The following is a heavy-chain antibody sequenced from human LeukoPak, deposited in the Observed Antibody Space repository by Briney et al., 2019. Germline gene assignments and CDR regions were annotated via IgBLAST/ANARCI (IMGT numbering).Heavy chain of an antibody. J-gene: IGHJ4*02. D-gene: IGHD3-10*01. CDR3: ARGEGSN. Sequence: GGSLRLSCAASGFTVDSIYMSWVRQAPGKGPEWVSVIYSGGNTYYADSVKGRFSTSRDNSKNTLYLQMNSLRGEDTAVYYCARGEGSNWGQGTLVTVSS. CDR2: IYSGGNT. CDR1: GFTVDSIY. V-gene: IGHV3-66*01.